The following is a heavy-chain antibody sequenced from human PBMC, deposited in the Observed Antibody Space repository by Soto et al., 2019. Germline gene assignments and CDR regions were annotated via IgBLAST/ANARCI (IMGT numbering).Heavy chain of an antibody. CDR3: AKEAGYSYGHIDY. CDR1: GFTFSSYG. V-gene: IGHV3-30*18. CDR2: ISYDGSNK. J-gene: IGHJ4*02. Sequence: QVQLVESGGGVVQSGMSLRLSCAASGFTFSSYGMHWVRQAPGKGLEWVAVISYDGSNKYYADSVKGRFTISRDNSKNTLYLQMNSLRAEDTAVYYCAKEAGYSYGHIDYWGQGTLVTVSS. D-gene: IGHD5-18*01.